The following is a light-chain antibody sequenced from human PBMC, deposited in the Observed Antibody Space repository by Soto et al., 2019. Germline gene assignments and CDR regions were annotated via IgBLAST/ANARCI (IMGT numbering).Light chain of an antibody. CDR3: QQTYNTLSYT. J-gene: IGKJ2*01. V-gene: IGKV1-39*01. Sequence: DIQLTQSPSSLSASVGDRVTITCRASQSISSCLNWHQQKPGKAPKLLIYSASSLQGGVPSRFSGSGSVTDFTLTISVLQPEDSATYYCQQTYNTLSYTFGQGTKLEIK. CDR1: QSISSC. CDR2: SAS.